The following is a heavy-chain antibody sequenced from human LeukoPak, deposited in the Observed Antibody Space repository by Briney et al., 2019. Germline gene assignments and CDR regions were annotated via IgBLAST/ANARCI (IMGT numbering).Heavy chain of an antibody. Sequence: SQTLSLTCTVSGGSISSGGYYWSWIRQHPGKGLEWIGYIYYSGSTYYNPSLKSRFTISVDTSKNQFSLKLSSVTAADTAVYYCARDVPGGMDVWGKGTTVTVSS. J-gene: IGHJ6*04. CDR3: ARDVPGGMDV. CDR2: IYYSGST. CDR1: GGSISSGGYY. V-gene: IGHV4-31*03.